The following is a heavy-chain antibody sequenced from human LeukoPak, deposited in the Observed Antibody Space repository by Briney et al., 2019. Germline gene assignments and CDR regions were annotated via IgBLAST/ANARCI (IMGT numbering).Heavy chain of an antibody. Sequence: GESLKISCKGSGYSFTSYWIAWVRQMPGKGLERMGIIYPGDSDTRYSPSFQGQVTITADKSISTAYLQWSSLKASDNAMYYCARQRRSSGWPNDYWGQGTLVTVSS. CDR1: GYSFTSYW. J-gene: IGHJ4*02. D-gene: IGHD6-19*01. CDR3: ARQRRSSGWPNDY. CDR2: IYPGDSDT. V-gene: IGHV5-51*01.